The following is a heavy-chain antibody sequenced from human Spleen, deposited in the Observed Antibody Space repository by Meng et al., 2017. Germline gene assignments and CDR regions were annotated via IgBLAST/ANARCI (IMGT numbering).Heavy chain of an antibody. V-gene: IGHV4-4*02. D-gene: IGHD3-22*01. CDR1: VGSISNSYW. CDR3: ARGHHYYDSSGYGG. J-gene: IGHJ4*02. CDR2: IYHSGST. Sequence: QVQLQESGPGLVKPSGTLSLTCAVSVGSISNSYWWSWVRQPPGQGLEWIGEIYHSGSTNYNPSLKGRVTISVDKSKNQFSLKLSSVTAADTAVYYCARGHHYYDSSGYGGWGQGTLVTVSS.